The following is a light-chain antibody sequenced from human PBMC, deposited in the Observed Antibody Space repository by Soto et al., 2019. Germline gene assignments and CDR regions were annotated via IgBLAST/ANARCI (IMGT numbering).Light chain of an antibody. CDR2: YVT. V-gene: IGLV2-11*01. CDR3: CSYTGSYTDV. J-gene: IGLJ1*01. Sequence: QSALTQPRSVSGSPGQSVTISCTGISSDVRVYNYVSWYQQHPGKAPKLMIYYVTKRPSGVPDRFSGSMSGNTASLTISGLQAEDEADYYCCSYTGSYTDVFGTGTQLTVL. CDR1: SSDVRVYNY.